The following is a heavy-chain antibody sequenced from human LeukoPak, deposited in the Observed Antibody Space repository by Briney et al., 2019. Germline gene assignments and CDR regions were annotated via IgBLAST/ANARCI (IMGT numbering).Heavy chain of an antibody. CDR2: INHSGST. D-gene: IGHD4-11*01. V-gene: IGHV4-34*01. J-gene: IGHJ6*03. CDR1: GGSFSNYY. Sequence: SETLSLTCAVYGGSFSNYYWSWIRQSPGKGLEWIGEINHSGSTNYNPSLKSRVTISGDTSKNKFSLELTSVTAADTAIYYCARGNMWDYRRYYYSMDVWGKGTTVTVSS. CDR3: ARGNMWDYRRYYYSMDV.